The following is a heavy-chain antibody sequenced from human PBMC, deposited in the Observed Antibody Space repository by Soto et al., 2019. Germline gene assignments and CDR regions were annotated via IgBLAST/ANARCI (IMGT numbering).Heavy chain of an antibody. V-gene: IGHV3-11*06. CDR3: ARVRSWFDP. CDR1: GFTFTDYY. Sequence: GGSLRLSCAASGFTFTDYYMSWIRQAPGKGLEWVSYISSSSRYTNYADSVKGRFTISRDNAKNSPYLQMNSLRAEDTAVYYWARVRSWFDPWGQGTLVTVSS. CDR2: ISSSSRYT. J-gene: IGHJ5*02.